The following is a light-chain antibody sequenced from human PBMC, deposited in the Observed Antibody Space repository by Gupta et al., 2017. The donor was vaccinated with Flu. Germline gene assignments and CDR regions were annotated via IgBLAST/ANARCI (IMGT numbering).Light chain of an antibody. Sequence: PFSVSASTGDRVTISCQASQGIGSFLAWYQQKPGRAPNLLIFDASTVQSGVPSRFSGSASGTVFTLTISRLQSEDFATYYCQQDDNWPKTFGLGTKVEVK. J-gene: IGKJ1*01. CDR3: QQDDNWPKT. V-gene: IGKV1-8*01. CDR2: DAS. CDR1: QGIGSF.